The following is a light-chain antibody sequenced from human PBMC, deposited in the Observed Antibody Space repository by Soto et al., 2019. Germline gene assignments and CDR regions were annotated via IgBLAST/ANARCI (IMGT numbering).Light chain of an antibody. Sequence: DIQMTQSPSSVSASVGDRVTITCRTSQGISSWLAWYQQKPGKDPRLLIYAASSLQSGVPSRFIRRGSGTDSTLTLSSLQPEDFATYYCYPANSFPLTVGEGTKVLSK. J-gene: IGKJ4*01. CDR2: AAS. CDR3: YPANSFPLT. CDR1: QGISSW. V-gene: IGKV1-12*01.